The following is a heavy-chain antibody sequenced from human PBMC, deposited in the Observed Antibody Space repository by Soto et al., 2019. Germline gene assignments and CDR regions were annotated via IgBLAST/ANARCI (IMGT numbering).Heavy chain of an antibody. CDR1: GFTFSSYG. CDR3: AKIAETMGDY. J-gene: IGHJ4*02. Sequence: QVQLVESGGGVVQPGRSLRLSCAASGFTFSSYGMHWVRQAPGKGLEWVAVISYDGSNKYYADSVKGRFTISRDNSKNTLYLQMNSLRAEDTAVYYCAKIAETMGDYWGQGTLVTVSS. CDR2: ISYDGSNK. V-gene: IGHV3-30*18. D-gene: IGHD3-10*01.